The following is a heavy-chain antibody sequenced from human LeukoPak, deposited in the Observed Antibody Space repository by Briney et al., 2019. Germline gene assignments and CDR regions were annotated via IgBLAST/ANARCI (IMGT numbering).Heavy chain of an antibody. CDR2: INTNTGNP. CDR3: ARVRQWLSSPYYHGMDV. D-gene: IGHD6-19*01. Sequence: ASVKVSCKASGYTFTSYAMNWVRQAPGQGLEWMGWINTNTGNPTYAQGFTGRFVFSLDTSVSTAYLQISSLKAEDTAVYYCARVRQWLSSPYYHGMDVWGQGTTVTVSS. J-gene: IGHJ6*02. V-gene: IGHV7-4-1*02. CDR1: GYTFTSYA.